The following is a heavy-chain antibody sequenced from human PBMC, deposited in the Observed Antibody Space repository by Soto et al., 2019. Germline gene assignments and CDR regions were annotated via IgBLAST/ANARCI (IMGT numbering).Heavy chain of an antibody. J-gene: IGHJ4*02. CDR2: ISSSSSTI. CDR3: ARARRDGYNSIDY. Sequence: GGSLRLSCAASGFTFSSFGMDWVRQAPGKGLEWVSYISSSSSTIYYADSVKGRFTISRDNAKNSLYLQMNSLRDEDTAVYYCARARRDGYNSIDYWGQGTLVTVSS. V-gene: IGHV3-48*02. CDR1: GFTFSSFG. D-gene: IGHD5-12*01.